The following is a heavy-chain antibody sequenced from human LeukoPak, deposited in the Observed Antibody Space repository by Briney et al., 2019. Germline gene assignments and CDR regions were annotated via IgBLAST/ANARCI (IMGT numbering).Heavy chain of an antibody. CDR3: ARGRGGWYHRYFQH. J-gene: IGHJ1*01. Sequence: SETLSPTCTVSGGSISSSSYYWGWIRQPPGKGLEWIGSIYYSGSTYYNPSLKSPVTISVDTSKNQFSLKLSSVTAADTAVYYCARGRGGWYHRYFQHWGQGTLVTVSS. CDR2: IYYSGST. D-gene: IGHD6-19*01. V-gene: IGHV4-39*01. CDR1: GGSISSSSYY.